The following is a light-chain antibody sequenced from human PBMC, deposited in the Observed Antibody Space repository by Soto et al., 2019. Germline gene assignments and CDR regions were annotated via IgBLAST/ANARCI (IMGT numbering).Light chain of an antibody. J-gene: IGKJ4*01. V-gene: IGKV1-39*01. CDR1: QSISSY. CDR3: QQTYSTPLT. Sequence: DIQITQSPSSLSASVRDRVTITCRASQSISSYLNWYQQKPGKAPKLLIYAASTLQTGVPSRFSGSGSGTDFTLTISSLQPADFATYYCQQTYSTPLTFGGGTKVDIK. CDR2: AAS.